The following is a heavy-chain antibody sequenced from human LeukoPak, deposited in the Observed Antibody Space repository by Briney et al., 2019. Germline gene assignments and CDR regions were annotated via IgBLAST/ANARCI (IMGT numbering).Heavy chain of an antibody. Sequence: PGGSLRLSCATSGFSFSDYSMNWVRQAPGKGLEWVSFISSYSTYIYYADSLKGRFTISRDNAKNSLYLQMNSLRAEDTAVYYCARDSFAGYDSSGYSSYDYWGQGTLVTVSS. CDR1: GFSFSDYS. V-gene: IGHV3-21*01. CDR3: ARDSFAGYDSSGYSSYDY. J-gene: IGHJ4*02. CDR2: ISSYSTYI. D-gene: IGHD3-22*01.